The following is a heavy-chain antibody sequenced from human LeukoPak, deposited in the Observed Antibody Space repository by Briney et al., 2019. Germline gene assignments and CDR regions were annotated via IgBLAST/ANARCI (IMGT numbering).Heavy chain of an antibody. CDR3: ARAPRKGYYYYYMDV. CDR1: GFTFSSYA. CDR2: IGYDGSNK. J-gene: IGHJ6*03. V-gene: IGHV3-30*04. Sequence: GGSLRLSCAASGFTFSSYAMHWVRQAPGKGLEWVAVIGYDGSNKYYADSVKGRFTISRDNSKNTLYLQMNSLRAEDTAVYYCARAPRKGYYYYYMDVWGKGTTVLVSS.